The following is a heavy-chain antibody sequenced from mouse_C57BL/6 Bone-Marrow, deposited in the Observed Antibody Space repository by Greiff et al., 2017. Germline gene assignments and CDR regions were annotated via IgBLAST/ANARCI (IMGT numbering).Heavy chain of an antibody. Sequence: QVQLQQPGAELVMPGASVKLSCKASGYTFTSYWMHWVKQRPGQGLEWIGEIDPSDSNTNYNQKFKGKSTLTVHKSSSTASMQLSSLTSEDSAVYYCARPFAYWGQGTLVTVSA. CDR1: GYTFTSYW. V-gene: IGHV1-69*01. J-gene: IGHJ3*01. CDR3: ARPFAY. CDR2: IDPSDSNT.